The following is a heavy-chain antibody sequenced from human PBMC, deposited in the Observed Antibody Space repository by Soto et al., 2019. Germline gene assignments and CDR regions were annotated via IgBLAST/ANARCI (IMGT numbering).Heavy chain of an antibody. CDR3: ARDSTIRGRRDYSPDMDV. CDR1: GFTFRNHW. CDR2: IKQDGGEK. Sequence: EVQLVESGGDLVQPGGSLRLSCVASGFTFRNHWMTWVRQAPGKGLEWVANIKQDGGEKYYVDSVKGRFTISRDNAKNSLYRQMNSLRDEDTAVYYCARDSTIRGRRDYSPDMDVWGKGTTVSVSS. J-gene: IGHJ6*03. V-gene: IGHV3-7*01. D-gene: IGHD5-12*01.